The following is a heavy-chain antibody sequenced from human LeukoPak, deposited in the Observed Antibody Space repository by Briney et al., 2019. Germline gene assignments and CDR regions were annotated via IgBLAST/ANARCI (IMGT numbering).Heavy chain of an antibody. D-gene: IGHD2-21*02. CDR2: IIPIRDIS. CDR3: VGALGVVSDSALAY. J-gene: IGHJ4*02. Sequence: SVKVSCKASGDTFSYYGINWLRQAPGQGLEWMGRIIPIRDISNLAQKFQGRVAITADGSTDTAYLELSRLRSEDTAVYYCVGALGVVSDSALAYWGQGTPVTVSS. CDR1: GDTFSYYG. V-gene: IGHV1-69*04.